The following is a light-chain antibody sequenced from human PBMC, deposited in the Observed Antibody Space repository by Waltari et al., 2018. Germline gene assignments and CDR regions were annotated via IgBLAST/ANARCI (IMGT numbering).Light chain of an antibody. CDR3: QQYSSYSIS. J-gene: IGKJ5*01. CDR1: QRVSEW. CDR2: AAS. Sequence: DILMTQSPSTLSASVGDRVTITCRANQRVSEWLAWYQQKPGKAPKLLIYAASNLKSGVPSRFSGSGSRTEFTLTISGLQPDDFATYYCQQYSSYSISFGQGTRLEIK. V-gene: IGKV1-5*01.